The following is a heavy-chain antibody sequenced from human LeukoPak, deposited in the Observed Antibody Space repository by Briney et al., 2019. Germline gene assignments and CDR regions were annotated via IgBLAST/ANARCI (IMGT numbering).Heavy chain of an antibody. V-gene: IGHV3-30*04. CDR1: GFTFSSYA. CDR2: ISYDGSNK. J-gene: IGHJ4*02. Sequence: TGGSLGLSCAASGFTFSSYAMHWVRQAPGKGLEWVAVISYDGSNKYYADSVKGRFTISRDNSKNTLYLQMNSLRAEDTAVYYCARDHWNYVGFDYWGQGTLVTVSS. D-gene: IGHD1-7*01. CDR3: ARDHWNYVGFDY.